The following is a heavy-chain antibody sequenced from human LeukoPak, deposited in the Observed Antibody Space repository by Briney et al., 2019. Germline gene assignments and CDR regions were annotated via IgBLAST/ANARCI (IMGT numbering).Heavy chain of an antibody. CDR1: GFTFSSCA. CDR2: ITGSGGST. J-gene: IGHJ6*02. Sequence: GGSLRLSCAASGFTFSSCAMNWVRQAPGKGLEWVSAITGSGGSTYYADSVKGRFTISRDNSKNTLYLQMNSLRAEDTAVYYCARGENYYYGMDVWGQGTTVTVSS. V-gene: IGHV3-23*01. D-gene: IGHD1-26*01. CDR3: ARGENYYYGMDV.